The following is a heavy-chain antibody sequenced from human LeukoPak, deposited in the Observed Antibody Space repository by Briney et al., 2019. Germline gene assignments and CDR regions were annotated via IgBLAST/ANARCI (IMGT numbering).Heavy chain of an antibody. Sequence: PSETLSLTCTVSGGFISSSSYFWGWIRQPPGKGLEWIGSIYYSGSTSYNTSLKSRATISVDTSKNQFSLKLSSVTAADTAVYYCASPWSSGGLDYWGQGTLVTVSS. CDR3: ASPWSSGGLDY. CDR1: GGFISSSSYF. J-gene: IGHJ4*02. CDR2: IYYSGST. D-gene: IGHD6-19*01. V-gene: IGHV4-39*01.